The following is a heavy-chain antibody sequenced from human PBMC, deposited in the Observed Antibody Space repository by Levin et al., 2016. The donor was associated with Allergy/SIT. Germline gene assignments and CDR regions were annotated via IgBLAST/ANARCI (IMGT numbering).Heavy chain of an antibody. V-gene: IGHV3-7*01. CDR1: GFTFSSYA. Sequence: GESLKISCAASGFTFSSYAMSWVRQAPGKGLEWVANMNPDGIEKYYVDSVKGRFTISRDNAKNSLFLQMHSLRAEDTAVYYCARDRAFSTFDYWGQGTLITVSS. J-gene: IGHJ4*02. D-gene: IGHD2/OR15-2a*01. CDR3: ARDRAFSTFDY. CDR2: MNPDGIEK.